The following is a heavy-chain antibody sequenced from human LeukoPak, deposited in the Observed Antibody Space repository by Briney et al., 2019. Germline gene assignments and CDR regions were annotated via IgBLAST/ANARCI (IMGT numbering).Heavy chain of an antibody. D-gene: IGHD2-15*01. J-gene: IGHJ4*02. V-gene: IGHV4-31*03. CDR2: IYYSGST. CDR3: ARDRSPNCSGGSCPYFDY. Sequence: SETLSLTCTASGGSISSSGYYWSWIRQHPGKGLEWIGYIYYSGSTYYNPSLKSRVTISVDTSKNQFSLKLSSVTAADTAVYYCARDRSPNCSGGSCPYFDYWGQGTLVTVSS. CDR1: GGSISSSGYY.